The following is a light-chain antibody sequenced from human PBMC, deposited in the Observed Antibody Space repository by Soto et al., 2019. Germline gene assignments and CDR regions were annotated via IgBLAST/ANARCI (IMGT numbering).Light chain of an antibody. CDR1: HNINRY. CDR3: QQSYSTPWT. CDR2: EAS. V-gene: IGKV1-39*01. J-gene: IGKJ1*01. Sequence: IQMTQSPSSLSASVGDRLTITCRASHNINRYLNWYQQKPGKAPNLMIYEASSLQSGVPSRFSGSGSGTDFTLTISSLQPEDFATYYCQQSYSTPWTFGQGTKV.